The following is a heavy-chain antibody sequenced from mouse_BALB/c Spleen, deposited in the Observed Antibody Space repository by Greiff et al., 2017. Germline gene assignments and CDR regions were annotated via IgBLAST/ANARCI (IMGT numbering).Heavy chain of an antibody. CDR2: ISSGGSYT. CDR3: ARHEEYGNYVGFAY. CDR1: GFTFSSYG. V-gene: IGHV5-6*01. J-gene: IGHJ3*01. Sequence: EVQRVESGGDLVKPGGSLKLSCAASGFTFSSYGMSWVRQTPDKRLEWVATISSGGSYTYYPDSVKGRFTISRDNAKNTLYLQMSSLKSEDTAMYYCARHEEYGNYVGFAYWGQGTLVTVSA. D-gene: IGHD2-1*01.